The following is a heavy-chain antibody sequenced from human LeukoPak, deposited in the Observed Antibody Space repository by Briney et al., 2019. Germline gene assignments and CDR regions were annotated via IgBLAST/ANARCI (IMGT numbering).Heavy chain of an antibody. J-gene: IGHJ4*02. V-gene: IGHV3-48*03. Sequence: GGSLRLSCAASGFTFSIYEMNWVRQAPGKGLEWVSYISSSGSTIYYADSVKGRFTISRDNAKNSLYLQINSLRAEDTAVYYCARNKKGDRYTYGHDYWGQGTLVTVSS. CDR1: GFTFSIYE. CDR2: ISSSGSTI. D-gene: IGHD5-18*01. CDR3: ARNKKGDRYTYGHDY.